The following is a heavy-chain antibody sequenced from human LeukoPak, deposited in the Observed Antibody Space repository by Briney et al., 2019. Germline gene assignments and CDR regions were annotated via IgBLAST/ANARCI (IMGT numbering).Heavy chain of an antibody. CDR1: GYTFTSYY. V-gene: IGHV1-46*01. CDR3: AKDLTSGWYYFDY. CDR2: INPSGGSP. Sequence: ASVKVSCKAAGYTFTSYYMHWVRQAPGQGLEWMGIINPSGGSPSYAQKFQGRVTMTRDTSTSTVYMELSSLRAEDTAVYYCAKDLTSGWYYFDYWGQGTLVTVSS. J-gene: IGHJ4*02. D-gene: IGHD6-19*01.